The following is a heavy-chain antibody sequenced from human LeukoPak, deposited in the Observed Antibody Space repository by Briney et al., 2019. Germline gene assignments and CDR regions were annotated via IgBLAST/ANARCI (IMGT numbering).Heavy chain of an antibody. V-gene: IGHV5-10-1*01. Sequence: GESLKISCKGSGYSFTNYRISWVRHMPGRGLEWMGWIDASDSYTNYNPSFQGHVTISADKSSSTAYLQWSSLKASDTAIYYCARHVLYSYGPQWWFDPWGQGTLVTVSS. CDR3: ARHVLYSYGPQWWFDP. CDR1: GYSFTNYR. J-gene: IGHJ5*02. D-gene: IGHD5-18*01. CDR2: IDASDSYT.